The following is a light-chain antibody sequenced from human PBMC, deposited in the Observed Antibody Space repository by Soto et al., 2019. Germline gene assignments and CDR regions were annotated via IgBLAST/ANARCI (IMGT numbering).Light chain of an antibody. CDR2: GAS. CDR3: HQYGSSPRT. Sequence: EIVLTQSPGTLSLSPGERATLSCRASQTVISSSLAWYQQKPGQAPRLLIYGASSTATGIPDRFSGSGSGTDFTLTISRLEPEDFAVYYCHQYGSSPRTFGQGTKLEIK. V-gene: IGKV3-20*01. J-gene: IGKJ2*01. CDR1: QTVISSS.